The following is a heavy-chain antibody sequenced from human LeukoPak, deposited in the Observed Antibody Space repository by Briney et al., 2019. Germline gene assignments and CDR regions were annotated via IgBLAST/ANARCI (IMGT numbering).Heavy chain of an antibody. J-gene: IGHJ4*02. V-gene: IGHV3-21*01. D-gene: IGHD3-22*01. Sequence: GGSLRLSCAASGFTFSSYSMNWVRQAPGKGLEWVSSISSSSSYIYYADSVKGRLTISRDNAKNSLYLQMNSLRAEDTAVYYCARASNYYDSSGYFGYWGQGTLVTVSS. CDR2: ISSSSSYI. CDR1: GFTFSSYS. CDR3: ARASNYYDSSGYFGY.